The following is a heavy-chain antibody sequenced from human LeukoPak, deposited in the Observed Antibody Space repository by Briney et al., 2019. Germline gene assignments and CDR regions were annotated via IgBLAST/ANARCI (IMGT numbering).Heavy chain of an antibody. CDR2: INHSGST. D-gene: IGHD3-16*02. CDR3: ARGPNYDYVWGSYRYTGGYYYYYMDV. J-gene: IGHJ6*03. Sequence: SETLSLTCAVYGGSFSGYYWSWIRQPPGKGLEWIGEINHSGSTNYNPSLKSRVTISVDTSKNQFSLKLSSVTAADTAVYYCARGPNYDYVWGSYRYTGGYYYYYMDVWGKGTTVTVSS. V-gene: IGHV4-34*01. CDR1: GGSFSGYY.